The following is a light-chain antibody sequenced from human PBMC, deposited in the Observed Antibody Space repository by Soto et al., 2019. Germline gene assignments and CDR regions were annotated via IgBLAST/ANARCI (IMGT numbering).Light chain of an antibody. CDR1: QSVSSY. CDR2: DAS. V-gene: IGKV3-11*01. J-gene: IGKJ5*01. CDR3: QQRSNSTIT. Sequence: EIVLTQSPATLSLSPGERATLSCRASQSVSSYLAWYQQKPGQAPRLLIYDASNRATGIPARFSGSGSGTDFTLNTSSLEPGDVAVYYCQQRSNSTITFGQATRLEIK.